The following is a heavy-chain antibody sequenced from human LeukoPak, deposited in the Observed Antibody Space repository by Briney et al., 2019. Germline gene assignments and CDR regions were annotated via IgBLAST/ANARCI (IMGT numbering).Heavy chain of an antibody. CDR2: LYYSGST. CDR1: GGSISGSTTY. D-gene: IGHD6-19*01. V-gene: IGHV4-39*07. J-gene: IGHJ4*02. Sequence: PSETLSLTCTVSGGSISGSTTYWGWIRQPPGKELEWIGSLYYSGSTNYNPSLNSRVTISVDTSKNQFSLRLSSVTAADTAIYYCARAVSGRFDYWGQGTLVTVSS. CDR3: ARAVSGRFDY.